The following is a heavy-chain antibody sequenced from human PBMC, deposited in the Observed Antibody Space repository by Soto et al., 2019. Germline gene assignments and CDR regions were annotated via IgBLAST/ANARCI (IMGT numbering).Heavy chain of an antibody. CDR2: IKQDGSEK. V-gene: IGHV3-7*01. CDR3: ASFRRGYSYGYKR. Sequence: EVQLVESGGGLVQPGGSLRLSCAASGFTFSSYWMSWVRQAPGKGLEWVANIKQDGSEKYYVDSVKGRFTISRDNAKNSLYLQMNSLRAEDTAVYYCASFRRGYSYGYKRWGQGTLVTVSS. D-gene: IGHD5-18*01. CDR1: GFTFSSYW. J-gene: IGHJ4*02.